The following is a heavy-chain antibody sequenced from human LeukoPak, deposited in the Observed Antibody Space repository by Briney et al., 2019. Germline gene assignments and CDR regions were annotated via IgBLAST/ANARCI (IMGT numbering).Heavy chain of an antibody. J-gene: IGHJ4*02. V-gene: IGHV3-43*01. CDR2: ISWDGGST. D-gene: IGHD6-19*01. Sequence: GGSLRLSCAASGFTLDDYTMHWVRQAPGKGLEWVSLISWDGGSTYYADSVKGRFTISRDNSKNSLYLQMNSLRTEDTALYYCAKDIASSYSSGWEERYFDYWGQGTLVTVSS. CDR3: AKDIASSYSSGWEERYFDY. CDR1: GFTLDDYT.